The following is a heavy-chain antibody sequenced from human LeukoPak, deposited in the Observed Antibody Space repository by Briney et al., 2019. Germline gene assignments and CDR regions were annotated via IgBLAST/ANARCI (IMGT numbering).Heavy chain of an antibody. V-gene: IGHV1-69*06. Sequence: VASVKVSCKASGYTFTSYDINWVRQAPGQGLEWMGGIIPIFGTTNYPQKFQGRVTITAHKSTSTAYMELSSLRSEDTAVYYCARSRSDILTYYYYMDVWGKGTTVTVSS. CDR2: IIPIFGTT. CDR3: ARSRSDILTYYYYMDV. D-gene: IGHD3-9*01. J-gene: IGHJ6*03. CDR1: GYTFTSYD.